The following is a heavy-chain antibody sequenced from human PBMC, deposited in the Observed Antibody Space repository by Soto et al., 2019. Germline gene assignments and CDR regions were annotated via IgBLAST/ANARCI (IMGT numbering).Heavy chain of an antibody. V-gene: IGHV4-4*02. CDR2: IYHSGST. CDR1: SGSISSSNW. Sequence: SETLSLTCAVSSGSISSSNWWSWVRQPPGKGLEWIGEIYHSGSTNYNPSLKSRVTISVDKSKNQLSLKLSSVTAGDTAVYYCATNVAINWWFDPWGQGTLVTVSS. J-gene: IGHJ5*02. CDR3: ATNVAINWWFDP.